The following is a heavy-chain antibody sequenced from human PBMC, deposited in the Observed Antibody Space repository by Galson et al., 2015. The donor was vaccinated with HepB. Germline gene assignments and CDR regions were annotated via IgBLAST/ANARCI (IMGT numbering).Heavy chain of an antibody. D-gene: IGHD3-3*01. CDR1: GHTFTKYR. CDR3: TTTSDDFWSGYGGWDNCYSMDV. V-gene: IGHV1-46*01. Sequence: SVKVSCKASGHTFTKYRIHWVRQAPGRGLEWMGMIDPSAGTTDYAQKFEGRLSMASDTATTTVYMELSSLSSDDTAVYYCTTTSDDFWSGYGGWDNCYSMDVWGKGTTVIVSS. J-gene: IGHJ6*03. CDR2: IDPSAGTT.